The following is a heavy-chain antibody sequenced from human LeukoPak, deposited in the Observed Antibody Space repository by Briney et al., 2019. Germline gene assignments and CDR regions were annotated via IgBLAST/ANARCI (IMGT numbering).Heavy chain of an antibody. CDR3: ARLSSGYKTNFDY. CDR2: IYYRGST. D-gene: IGHD3-22*01. CDR1: CVSISSYY. J-gene: IGHJ4*02. Sequence: SETLSLPCTVSCVSISSYYWSWIRQPPAKGLEWMGYIYYRGSTNYNPSLKSRVTISVDTSKNQFSLKLSSVTAADTAVYYCARLSSGYKTNFDYWGQGTLVTVSS. V-gene: IGHV4-59*08.